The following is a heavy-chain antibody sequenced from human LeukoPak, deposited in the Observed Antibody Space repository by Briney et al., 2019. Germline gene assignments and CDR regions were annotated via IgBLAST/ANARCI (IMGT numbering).Heavy chain of an antibody. CDR2: ISAYSGNT. V-gene: IGHV1-18*01. Sequence: ASVKVSCKPSGYTFTRNAISWVRQAPGQGLEWMGWISAYSGNTNYAQKLQGRVTMTTDTSTSTAYMELGSLRSDDTAVYYCARDRDYTLDYWGQGTLVTVSS. D-gene: IGHD4-11*01. CDR3: ARDRDYTLDY. CDR1: GYTFTRNA. J-gene: IGHJ4*02.